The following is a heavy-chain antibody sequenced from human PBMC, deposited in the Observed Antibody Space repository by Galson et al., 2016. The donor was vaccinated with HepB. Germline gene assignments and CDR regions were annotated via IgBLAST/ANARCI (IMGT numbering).Heavy chain of an antibody. Sequence: SXRLSCAASGFTFSSYGMHWVRQAPGRGLEWVAVISFDGSNKYYADSVKGRFTISRDNSKNTLYLQMNSLRAEDTAVYYCAKDLGGYDFSPRGPLDCWGXXXLVTVAS. CDR2: ISFDGSNK. CDR3: AKDLGGYDFSPRGPLDC. V-gene: IGHV3-30*18. CDR1: GFTFSSYG. D-gene: IGHD3-3*01. J-gene: IGHJ4*01.